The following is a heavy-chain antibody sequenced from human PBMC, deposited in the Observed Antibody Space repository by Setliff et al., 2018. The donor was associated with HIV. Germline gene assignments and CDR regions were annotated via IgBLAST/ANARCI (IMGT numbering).Heavy chain of an antibody. D-gene: IGHD5-12*01. V-gene: IGHV3-21*01. CDR1: GFTFSSYS. CDR2: ISSSSSYI. J-gene: IGHJ4*02. CDR3: AREFSGTRYRYFDS. Sequence: PGGSLRLSCAASGFTFSSYSMNWVRQAPGKGLEWVSSISSSSSYIYYADSVKGRFTISRDNAKNSLYLQMKSLRAEDTAVYYCAREFSGTRYRYFDSWGQGTLVTVSS.